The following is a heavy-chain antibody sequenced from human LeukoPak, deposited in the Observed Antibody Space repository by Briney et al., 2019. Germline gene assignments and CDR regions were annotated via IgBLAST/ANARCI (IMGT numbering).Heavy chain of an antibody. CDR2: ISYDGSNK. V-gene: IGHV3-30*04. J-gene: IGHJ4*02. D-gene: IGHD3-10*01. CDR1: GFTFRSYA. CDR3: ARDYYGSGSYYQTISFDY. Sequence: GRSLRLSCAASGFTFRSYAMHWVRQAPGKGLEWVAVISYDGSNKYYADSVKGRFTISRDNSKNTLYLQMNSLRAEDTAVHYCARDYYGSGSYYQTISFDYWGQGTLVTVSS.